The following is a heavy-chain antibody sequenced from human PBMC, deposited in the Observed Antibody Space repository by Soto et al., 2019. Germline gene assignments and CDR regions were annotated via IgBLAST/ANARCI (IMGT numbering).Heavy chain of an antibody. J-gene: IGHJ6*02. D-gene: IGHD6-13*01. V-gene: IGHV4-4*07. CDR2: IDASGNA. CDR3: ARYISNWFQTEGIDV. CDR1: GDSLSSYY. Sequence: QVQLQESGPGLVKASETLSLTCTVSGDSLSSYYWNWIRQPAGKGLEWIGRIDASGNANYNPSLKSRVIMSLDTSKRQFSLRLNSVTAADTAVYYCARYISNWFQTEGIDVWGQGSTVTVSS.